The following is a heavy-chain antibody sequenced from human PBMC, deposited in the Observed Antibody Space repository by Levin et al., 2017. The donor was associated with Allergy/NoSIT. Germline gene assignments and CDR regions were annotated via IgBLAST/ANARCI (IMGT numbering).Heavy chain of an antibody. CDR1: GFTFSSYG. CDR2: ISYDGSEK. V-gene: IGHV3-30*18. J-gene: IGHJ4*02. Sequence: GGSLRLSCAASGFTFSSYGMHWVRQAPGKGLKWVAVISYDGSEKFYGDSVKGRFTISRDNSKNTLYLQMNSLRVEDTAVYYCAKDWGQYSSSWYNGGDYWGQGTLVTVSS. CDR3: AKDWGQYSSSWYNGGDY. D-gene: IGHD6-13*01.